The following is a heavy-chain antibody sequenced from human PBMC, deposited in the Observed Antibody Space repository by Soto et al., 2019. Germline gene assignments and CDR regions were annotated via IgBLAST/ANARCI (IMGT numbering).Heavy chain of an antibody. V-gene: IGHV1-69*01. J-gene: IGHJ6*02. CDR3: AGRSYSPSYYYYGMDV. Sequence: QVQLVQSGAEVKKPGSSVKVSCKASGGTFSSYAISWVRQAPGQGLEWMGGIIPIFGTANYAQKFQGRVTITADESSRTADMELSSLRSEDTAVYYCAGRSYSPSYYYYGMDVWGQGTTVTVSS. D-gene: IGHD3-10*01. CDR2: IIPIFGTA. CDR1: GGTFSSYA.